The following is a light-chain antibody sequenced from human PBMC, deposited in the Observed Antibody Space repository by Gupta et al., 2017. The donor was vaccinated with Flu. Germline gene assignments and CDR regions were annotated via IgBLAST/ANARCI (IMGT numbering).Light chain of an antibody. CDR1: QSISSW. V-gene: IGKV1-5*03. CDR2: KAS. CDR3: QQYSTYSWT. J-gene: IGKJ1*01. Sequence: DIQMTQSPSTLSASVGDRVTITCRASQSISSWLAWYQQKPEKAPKLLVYKASTLESGVPSRFSGSGSGTEFTLTISGLQPDDFATYYCQQYSTYSWTFGQGTKVEIK.